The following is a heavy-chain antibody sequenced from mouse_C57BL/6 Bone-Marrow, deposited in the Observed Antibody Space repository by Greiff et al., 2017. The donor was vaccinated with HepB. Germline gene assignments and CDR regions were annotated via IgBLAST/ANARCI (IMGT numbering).Heavy chain of an antibody. Sequence: EVKLMESGAELVRPGASVKLSCTASGFNIKDDYMHWVKQRPEQGLEWIGWIDPENGDTEYASKFQGKATITADTSSNTAYLQLSSLTSEDTAVYYCTTKNETYWGQGTLVTVSA. CDR1: GFNIKDDY. CDR3: TTKNETY. J-gene: IGHJ3*01. V-gene: IGHV14-4*01. CDR2: IDPENGDT.